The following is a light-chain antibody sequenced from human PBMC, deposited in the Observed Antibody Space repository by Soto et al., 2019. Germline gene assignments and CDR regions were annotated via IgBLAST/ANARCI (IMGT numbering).Light chain of an antibody. CDR2: DVS. CDR3: SSFISSGTVV. J-gene: IGLJ2*01. CDR1: SSDVGGYNY. Sequence: QSALTQPASVSGSPGQSITISCTGTSSDVGGYNYVSCYQQHPGKAPKLMIYDVSNRPSGVSNRFSGSKSGNTAYLTISGLQAEDEADYYCSSFISSGTVVFGGGTQRTVL. V-gene: IGLV2-14*03.